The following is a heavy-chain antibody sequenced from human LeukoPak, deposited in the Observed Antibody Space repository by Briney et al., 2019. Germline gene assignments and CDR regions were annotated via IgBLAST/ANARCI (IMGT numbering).Heavy chain of an antibody. CDR3: ARTGRTLGYCSGGSCQSRFFSWFDP. Sequence: SETLSLTCTVSGVSISSSSYYWSWIRQPPGKGLEWIGEINHSGSTNYNPSLKGRVTISVDTSKNQFSLKLSSVTAADTAVYYCARTGRTLGYCSGGSCQSRFFSWFDPWGQGTLVTVSS. CDR1: GVSISSSSYY. V-gene: IGHV4-39*07. CDR2: INHSGST. J-gene: IGHJ5*02. D-gene: IGHD2-15*01.